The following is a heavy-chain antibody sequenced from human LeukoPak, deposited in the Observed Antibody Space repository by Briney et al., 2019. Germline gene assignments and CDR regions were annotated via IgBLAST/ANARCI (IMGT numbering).Heavy chain of an antibody. J-gene: IGHJ4*02. D-gene: IGHD3-16*01. Sequence: SETLSLTCTVSGGSINGYYWSWIRQPPGKGLEWIGYIYYSGSTNYNPSLKSRVTISVDMSKNQFSLKLSSVTAADTAVYYCARQYSYAYYFDYWGQGTLVPVSS. V-gene: IGHV4-59*08. CDR2: IYYSGST. CDR3: ARQYSYAYYFDY. CDR1: GGSINGYY.